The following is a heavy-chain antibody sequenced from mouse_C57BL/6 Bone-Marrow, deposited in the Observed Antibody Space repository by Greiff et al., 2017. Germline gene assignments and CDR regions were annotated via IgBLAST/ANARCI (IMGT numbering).Heavy chain of an antibody. D-gene: IGHD3-1*01. V-gene: IGHV1-81*01. CDR3: ATEGYLYYFDY. Sequence: QVQLQQSGAELARPGASVKLSCKASGYTFTSYGISWVKQRTGQGLEWIGEIYPRSGNTYYNEKFKGKATLTADKSSSTAYMELRSLTSEDSAVXFCATEGYLYYFDYWGQGTTLTVSS. J-gene: IGHJ2*01. CDR1: GYTFTSYG. CDR2: IYPRSGNT.